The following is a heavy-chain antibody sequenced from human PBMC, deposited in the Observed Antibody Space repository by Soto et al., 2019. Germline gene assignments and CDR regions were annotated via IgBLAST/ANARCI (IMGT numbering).Heavy chain of an antibody. J-gene: IGHJ4*02. V-gene: IGHV1-18*01. Sequence: QVHLVQSGAEVKKPGASVKVSCKGSGYTFTSYGITWVRQAPGQGLEWMGWISAHNGNTNYAQKFQGRDTVTRDTSTSTAYMELRSLRSDATAVYYCARGRYGDYWGQGALVTVSS. D-gene: IGHD1-1*01. CDR3: ARGRYGDY. CDR2: ISAHNGNT. CDR1: GYTFTSYG.